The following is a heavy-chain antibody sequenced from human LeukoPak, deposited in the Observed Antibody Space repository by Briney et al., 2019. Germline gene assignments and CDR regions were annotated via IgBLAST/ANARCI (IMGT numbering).Heavy chain of an antibody. J-gene: IGHJ6*03. D-gene: IGHD3-16*02. CDR1: GYTFTSYD. CDR3: ARSYYDYIWGSYRLVNYYYYMDV. Sequence: ASVKVSCKASGYTFTSYDINWVRQATGQGLEWMGWMNPNSGNTGYAQKFQGRVTMTRNTSISTDYMELSSLRSEDTAVYYCARSYYDYIWGSYRLVNYYYYMDVWGKGTTVTVSS. V-gene: IGHV1-8*01. CDR2: MNPNSGNT.